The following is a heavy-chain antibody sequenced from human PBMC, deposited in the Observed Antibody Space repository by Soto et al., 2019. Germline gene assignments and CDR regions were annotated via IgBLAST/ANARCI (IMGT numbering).Heavy chain of an antibody. CDR1: GGSISSGDYY. V-gene: IGHV4-30-4*01. D-gene: IGHD2-2*01. Sequence: SETLSLTCTVSGGSISSGDYYWSWIRQPPGKGLEWIGYIYYSGSTYYNPSLKSRVTISVDTSKNQFSLKLSSVTAADTAVYYWASKQTYCSSTSCYYYGMDVWGQGTTVTVSS. CDR2: IYYSGST. J-gene: IGHJ6*02. CDR3: ASKQTYCSSTSCYYYGMDV.